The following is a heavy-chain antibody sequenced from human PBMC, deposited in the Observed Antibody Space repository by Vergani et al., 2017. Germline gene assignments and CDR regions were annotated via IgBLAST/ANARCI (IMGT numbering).Heavy chain of an antibody. Sequence: QLHLQESGPGLVKPSETLSLTCTVSGGSITSSSYYWGWIRQPPRTGLEWIGNIYHSGGAYYNPSLKGRVTISVDTSKNQFSLEVTSVTAAATAIYFCARTESFILRYFHWALWGQGTLVTVSS. J-gene: IGHJ4*02. CDR1: GGSITSSSYY. D-gene: IGHD3-9*01. CDR3: ARTESFILRYFHWAL. CDR2: IYHSGGA. V-gene: IGHV4-39*01.